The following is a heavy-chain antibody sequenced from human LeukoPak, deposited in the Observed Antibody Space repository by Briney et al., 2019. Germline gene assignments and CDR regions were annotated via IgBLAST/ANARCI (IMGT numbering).Heavy chain of an antibody. CDR1: GFTFSSYG. V-gene: IGHV3-74*01. J-gene: IGHJ3*02. Sequence: PGGSLRLSCAASGFTFSSYGMHWVRQAPGKGLVWVSRIDSDGSTTTYADSVKGRFTIFRDNARNTLYLQMNSLRAEDTAVYYCTRSGYGSGWYSPQAFDIWGQGTMVTVSS. CDR3: TRSGYGSGWYSPQAFDI. CDR2: IDSDGSTT. D-gene: IGHD6-19*01.